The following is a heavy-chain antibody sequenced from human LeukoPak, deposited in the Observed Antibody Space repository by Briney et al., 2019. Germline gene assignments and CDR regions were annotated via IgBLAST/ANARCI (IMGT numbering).Heavy chain of an antibody. CDR3: AEYSSDY. CDR2: IYYSGST. J-gene: IGHJ4*02. CDR1: GGSISSSSYY. Sequence: SETLSPTCTVSGGSISSSSYYWGWIRQPPGKGLEWIGSIYYSGSTYYNPSLKSRVTISVDTSKNQFSLKLSSVTAADTAVYYCAEYSSDYWGQGTLVTVSS. D-gene: IGHD2/OR15-2a*01. V-gene: IGHV4-39*01.